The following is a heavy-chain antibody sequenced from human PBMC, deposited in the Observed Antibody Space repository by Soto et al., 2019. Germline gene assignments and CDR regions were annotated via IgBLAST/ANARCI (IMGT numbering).Heavy chain of an antibody. J-gene: IGHJ3*02. CDR3: ASKFGELLADAFDI. CDR2: IYHSGSI. CDR1: NACISSRKW. Sequence: TVSLTCTVSNACISSRKWWSWVRQTNGKELEWIGEIYHSGSINHNPSLKIRVTMSVDKSKKQFAVKKNTVKGEDTGENYCASKFGELLADAFDIWGQGTVVT. D-gene: IGHD3-10*01. V-gene: IGHV4-4*02.